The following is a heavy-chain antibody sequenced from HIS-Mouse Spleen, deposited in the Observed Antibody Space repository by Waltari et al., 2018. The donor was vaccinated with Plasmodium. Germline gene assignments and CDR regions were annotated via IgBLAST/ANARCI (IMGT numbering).Heavy chain of an antibody. J-gene: IGHJ3*02. D-gene: IGHD7-27*01. Sequence: EVQLVESGGGLVKPGGSLRLSCAASGFTFSRNTMNSVRQAPGKGLEWVSSISSSSSYIYYADSVKGRFTISRDNAKNSLYLQMNSLRAEDTAVYYCARDPPLSITGDLDAFDIWGQGTMVTVSS. CDR2: ISSSSSYI. CDR3: ARDPPLSITGDLDAFDI. V-gene: IGHV3-21*01. CDR1: GFTFSRNT.